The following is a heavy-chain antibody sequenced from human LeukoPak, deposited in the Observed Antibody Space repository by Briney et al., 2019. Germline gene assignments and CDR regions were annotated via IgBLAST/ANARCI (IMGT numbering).Heavy chain of an antibody. CDR1: GFTFSSYW. D-gene: IGHD3-22*01. J-gene: IGHJ4*02. V-gene: IGHV3-74*01. Sequence: GGSLRLSCAASGFTFSSYWMHWVRQAPGKGLVWVSRTNSDGSSTSYADSVKGRFTISRDNAKNTLYLQMNSLRAEDTAVYYCARGSFNCYDSSGWFDYWGQGTLVTVSS. CDR3: ARGSFNCYDSSGWFDY. CDR2: TNSDGSST.